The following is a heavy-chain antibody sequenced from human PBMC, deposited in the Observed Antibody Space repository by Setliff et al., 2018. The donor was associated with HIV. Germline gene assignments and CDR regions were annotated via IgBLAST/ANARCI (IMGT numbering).Heavy chain of an antibody. CDR2: IYPGDSDT. CDR1: GYDFTDYW. J-gene: IGHJ4*02. Sequence: GESLKISCKGSGYDFTDYWIGWVSQMPGKGPEWMGIIYPGDSDTRYSPSFQGQVTISADKSISTAYLQWNSLKASDTAVYYCTPVGKSDGEAEWKWSPNWGQGTLVTVSS. CDR3: TPVGKSDGEAEWKWSPN. D-gene: IGHD3-10*01. V-gene: IGHV5-51*01.